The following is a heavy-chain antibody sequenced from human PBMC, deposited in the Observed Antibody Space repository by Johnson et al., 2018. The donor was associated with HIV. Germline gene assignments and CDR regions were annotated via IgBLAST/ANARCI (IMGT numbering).Heavy chain of an antibody. CDR1: GFTFSDYY. CDR3: AKEMGWLVLYYAVDI. CDR2: ISSSGSTI. D-gene: IGHD6-19*01. J-gene: IGHJ3*02. Sequence: QEQLVVSGGGLVQPGGSLRLSCAASGFTFSDYYMSWIRQAPGKGLEWVSYISSSGSTIYYADSVKGRFTISRDNSKNTLYLQMNSLRAEDTAVYYCAKEMGWLVLYYAVDIWGQGTMVTVSS. V-gene: IGHV3-11*04.